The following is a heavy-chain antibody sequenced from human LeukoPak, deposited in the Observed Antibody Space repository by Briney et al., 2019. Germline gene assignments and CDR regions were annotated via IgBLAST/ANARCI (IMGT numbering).Heavy chain of an antibody. CDR1: GFTFSSYA. J-gene: IGHJ5*02. V-gene: IGHV3-48*03. D-gene: IGHD6-19*01. Sequence: GGSLRLSCAASGFTFSSYAMNWVRQAPGKGLEWVSYISDSGRTIKYADSVKGRFTMSRDNAKNSLYLQMNSLRAEDTAVYYCARDNSGWSLDPWGQGTLVTVSS. CDR3: ARDNSGWSLDP. CDR2: ISDSGRTI.